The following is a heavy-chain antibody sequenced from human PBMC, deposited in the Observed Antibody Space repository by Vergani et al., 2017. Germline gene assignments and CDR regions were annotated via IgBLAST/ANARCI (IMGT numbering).Heavy chain of an antibody. J-gene: IGHJ4*02. V-gene: IGHV3-21*01. CDR2: ISSSSSYI. CDR3: ASVSVDYVWVSSAYFDY. Sequence: EVQLVESGGGLVKPGGSLRLSCAASGFTFSSYSMNWVRQAPGKGLEWVSSISSSSSYIYYADSVKVRFTISRDNAKNSLYLQMNSLRAEDTAVYYCASVSVDYVWVSSAYFDYWGQGTLVTVSS. CDR1: GFTFSSYS. D-gene: IGHD3-16*01.